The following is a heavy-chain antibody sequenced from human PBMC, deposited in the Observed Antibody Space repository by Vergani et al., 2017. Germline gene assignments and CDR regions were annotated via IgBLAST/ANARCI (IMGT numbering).Heavy chain of an antibody. V-gene: IGHV4-34*01. CDR3: ARSYNLVGNDY. CDR2: INHSGST. D-gene: IGHD1-1*01. Sequence: QVQLQQWGAGLLKPSETLSLTCAVYGGSFSGYYWSWIRQPPGKGLEWIGEINHSGSTNYNPSLKSRVTISVDTSKTQFSLKLSSVTAADTAVYYCARSYNLVGNDYWGQGTLVTVSS. J-gene: IGHJ4*02. CDR1: GGSFSGYY.